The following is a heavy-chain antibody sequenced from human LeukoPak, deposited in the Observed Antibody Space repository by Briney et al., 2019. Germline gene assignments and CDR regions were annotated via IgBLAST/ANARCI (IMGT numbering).Heavy chain of an antibody. CDR2: INGDGSTT. Sequence: GGSLRLSCAASGFTFSSYWMHWVRQAPGKGVLWVSRINGDGSTTTYADSVKGRFTISRDNAKNTLYLQMTSLRAEDTAVYYCARDLDGSGNYHWFDPWGQGTLVTVSS. CDR3: ARDLDGSGNYHWFDP. V-gene: IGHV3-74*01. D-gene: IGHD3-10*01. J-gene: IGHJ5*02. CDR1: GFTFSSYW.